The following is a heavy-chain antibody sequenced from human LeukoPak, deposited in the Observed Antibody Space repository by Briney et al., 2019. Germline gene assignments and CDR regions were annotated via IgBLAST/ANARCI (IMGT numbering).Heavy chain of an antibody. CDR3: ARVRGGCSGSSRYFEN. D-gene: IGHD2-15*01. J-gene: IGHJ4*02. CDR2: IYHSGST. Sequence: AETLSLTCTVSGYSISSGYYWGWSRQPPRKGLEGIGSIYHSGSTYYNPSLKSRVTISIDKAKNQFSLRLTSVTAADTAVYHCARVRGGCSGSSRYFENWGQGTLVAVSS. CDR1: GYSISSGYY. V-gene: IGHV4-38-2*02.